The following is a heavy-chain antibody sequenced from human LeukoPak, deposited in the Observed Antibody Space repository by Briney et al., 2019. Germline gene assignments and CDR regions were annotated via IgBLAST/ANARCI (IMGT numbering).Heavy chain of an antibody. CDR2: MYKTGST. D-gene: IGHD4-17*01. J-gene: IGHJ6*02. CDR1: GGSFSGYY. CDR3: AREAAVSYGMDV. V-gene: IGHV4-34*09. Sequence: PSETLSLTCAVYGGSFSGYYWSWIRQPPGKGLEWIGYMYKTGSTNYNPSFKSRVIISLDTSRNQFSLKLNSVTAADTARYYCAREAAVSYGMDVWGQGTTVTVAS.